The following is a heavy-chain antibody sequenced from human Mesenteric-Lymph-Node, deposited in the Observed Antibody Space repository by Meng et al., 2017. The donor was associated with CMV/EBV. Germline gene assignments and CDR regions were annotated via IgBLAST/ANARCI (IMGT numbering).Heavy chain of an antibody. CDR1: GDSVSSNSAA. V-gene: IGHV6-1*01. Sequence: SETLSLTCAISGDSVSSNSAAWNWIRQSPSRGLEWLGRTYYGSKWYNDYAVSVKSRITINPDTSKNQFSLQLNSVTPEDTAVYYCARDPGGISSGWYSSYYYGMDVWGQGTTVTVSS. J-gene: IGHJ6*02. CDR2: TYYGSKWYN. D-gene: IGHD6-19*01. CDR3: ARDPGGISSGWYSSYYYGMDV.